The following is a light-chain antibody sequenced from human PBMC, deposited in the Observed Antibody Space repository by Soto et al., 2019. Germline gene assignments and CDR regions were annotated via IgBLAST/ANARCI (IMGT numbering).Light chain of an antibody. Sequence: DVQMTQSPSSLSAFVGDRVTITCRASQGIDPYLAWFQQKPGKVPKLLLYATSTFQSGVPSRFSGSGSGSDFTLTINSLQPEDVGTYYCQKDNSAPLTFGGGTKVEIK. CDR1: QGIDPY. J-gene: IGKJ4*01. CDR3: QKDNSAPLT. CDR2: ATS. V-gene: IGKV1-27*01.